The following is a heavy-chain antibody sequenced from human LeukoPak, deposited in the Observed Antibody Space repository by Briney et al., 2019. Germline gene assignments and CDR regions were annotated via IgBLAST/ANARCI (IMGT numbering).Heavy chain of an antibody. CDR3: AKNWGSGSYDPYFVY. D-gene: IGHD1-26*01. CDR2: ISWNSGSI. Sequence: GGSLRLSCAASGFTFDDYAMHWVRQLPGKGLEWVSGISWNSGSIVYADSVKGRFTIPRDNAKSSLYLQMNSLRAEDTALYYCAKNWGSGSYDPYFVYWGQGTLVTVSS. V-gene: IGHV3-9*01. J-gene: IGHJ4*02. CDR1: GFTFDDYA.